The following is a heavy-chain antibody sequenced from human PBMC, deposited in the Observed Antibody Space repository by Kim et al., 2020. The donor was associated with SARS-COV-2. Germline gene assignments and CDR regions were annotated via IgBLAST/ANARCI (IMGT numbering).Heavy chain of an antibody. D-gene: IGHD6-13*01. CDR3: AKDENFRDSSSWYVPPTPNVFDY. Sequence: GGSLRLSCAASGFTFSSYAMSWVRQAPGKGLEWVSAISGSGGSTYYADSVKGRFTISRDNSKNTLYLQMSSLRAEDTAVYYCAKDENFRDSSSWYVPPTPNVFDYWGQGTLVSVSS. V-gene: IGHV3-23*01. J-gene: IGHJ4*02. CDR2: ISGSGGST. CDR1: GFTFSSYA.